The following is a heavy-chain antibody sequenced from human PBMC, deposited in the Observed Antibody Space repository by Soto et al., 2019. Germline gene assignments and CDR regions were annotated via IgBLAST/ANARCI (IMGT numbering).Heavy chain of an antibody. V-gene: IGHV4-34*01. CDR3: ARGLGIAAAKYYFDY. J-gene: IGHJ4*02. CDR1: GGSFSGYY. CDR2: IKHSGST. Sequence: QVQLQQWGAGLLKPSETLSLTCAVYGGSFSGYYWSWIRQPPGKGLEWIGEIKHSGSTNYNPSLKGRVTKSVDTSKNQFSLKLSSVTAADTAVYYCARGLGIAAAKYYFDYWGQGTLVTVSS. D-gene: IGHD6-13*01.